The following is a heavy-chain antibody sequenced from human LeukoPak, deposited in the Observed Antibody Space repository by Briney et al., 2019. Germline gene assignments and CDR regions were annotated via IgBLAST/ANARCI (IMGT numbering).Heavy chain of an antibody. CDR3: ARDGQGAFDI. CDR1: GGSISSGDYY. V-gene: IGHV4-30-4*01. CDR2: IYYGGST. J-gene: IGHJ3*02. Sequence: SQTLSLTCTVSGGSISSGDYYWSWIRQPPGKGLEWIEYIYYGGSTYYNPSLKSRVTISVDTSKNQFSLKLSSVTAADTAVYYCARDGQGAFDIWGQGTMVTVSS.